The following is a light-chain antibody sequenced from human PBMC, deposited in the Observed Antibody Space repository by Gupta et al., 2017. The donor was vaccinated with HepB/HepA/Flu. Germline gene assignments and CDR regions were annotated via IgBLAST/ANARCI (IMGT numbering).Light chain of an antibody. J-gene: IGKJ2*04. Sequence: EIVLTQSPGTLSFSPGERSILSFRASQSVSSNYLAWYQQKPGQAPRLLIYGASSTATAIPDRFSGSGSGTDFTLTIIRLVPEDFAVYYCHQDCNSMCNFGQGTKLDIK. CDR3: HQDCNSMCN. V-gene: IGKV3-20*01. CDR1: QSVSSNY. CDR2: GAS.